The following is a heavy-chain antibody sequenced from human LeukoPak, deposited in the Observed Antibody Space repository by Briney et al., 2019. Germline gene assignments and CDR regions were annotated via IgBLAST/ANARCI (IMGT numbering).Heavy chain of an antibody. V-gene: IGHV3-7*01. CDR2: TKQDGSGK. Sequence: GGSLRLSCAASGFAFRNFWMSWVRQAPGKGLELVANTKQDGSGKYYVGSVEGRFTVSRDNAKNSLYLQMNSLRAEDTAVYYCARENYNWNPDQGYKVFDYWGQGILVTVSS. CDR1: GFAFRNFW. D-gene: IGHD1-20*01. J-gene: IGHJ4*02. CDR3: ARENYNWNPDQGYKVFDY.